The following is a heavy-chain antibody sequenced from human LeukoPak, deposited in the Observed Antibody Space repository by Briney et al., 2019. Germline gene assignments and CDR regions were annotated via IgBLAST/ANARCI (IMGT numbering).Heavy chain of an antibody. CDR2: ISYDGSNK. Sequence: GRSLRLSCAASGFTFSSYAMHWVRQAPGKGLEWVAVISYDGSNKYYADSVKGRFTISRDNSKNTLYLQMNSLRAEDTAVYYCAREGYGYSGLRDDDAFDIWGQGTMVTVSS. V-gene: IGHV3-30*04. CDR3: AREGYGYSGLRDDDAFDI. D-gene: IGHD5-12*01. J-gene: IGHJ3*02. CDR1: GFTFSSYA.